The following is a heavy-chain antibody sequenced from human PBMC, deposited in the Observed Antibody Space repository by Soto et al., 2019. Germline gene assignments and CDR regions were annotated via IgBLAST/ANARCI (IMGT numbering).Heavy chain of an antibody. CDR1: GGSISSGGSS. D-gene: IGHD6-19*01. V-gene: IGHV4-30-2*01. Sequence: QLQLQESGSGLVKPSQTLSLTCAVSGGSISSGGSSWSWIRQPPGKGLEWIGYLYRSGSTYYNPSLNGRFTISVDRSKNQFSLKLSSVTAADTAVYYCARAWGLGAVAVDSWGQGTLVTVSS. CDR3: ARAWGLGAVAVDS. J-gene: IGHJ4*02. CDR2: LYRSGST.